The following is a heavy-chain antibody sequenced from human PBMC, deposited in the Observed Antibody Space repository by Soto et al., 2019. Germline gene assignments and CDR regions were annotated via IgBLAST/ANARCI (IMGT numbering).Heavy chain of an antibody. CDR2: ISAYNIKT. Sequence: QVQLVQSGAEVKKPGASVKVSCKTSGYTFTSYHISWVRQAPGQGLAWMGWISAYNIKTNYAQKFQGRVTMTTDTLTSTAYMELRSLRSDVSAVYYCARDAPPTDYWGQGTLVTVSS. CDR1: GYTFTSYH. J-gene: IGHJ4*02. V-gene: IGHV1-18*01. CDR3: ARDAPPTDY.